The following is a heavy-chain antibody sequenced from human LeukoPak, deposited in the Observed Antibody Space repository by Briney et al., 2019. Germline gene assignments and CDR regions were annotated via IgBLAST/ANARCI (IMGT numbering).Heavy chain of an antibody. D-gene: IGHD2-15*01. J-gene: IGHJ5*02. CDR1: GVSLSGYY. CDR2: INHSGST. V-gene: IGHV4-34*01. CDR3: ARGRGRVVAVPYNWFDP. Sequence: SETLSLTCAVYGVSLSGYYWSWIPQPPGKGLEWIGEINHSGSTNYNPSLKSRVTISVDTSKNQFSLKLSSVTAADTAVYYCARGRGRVVAVPYNWFDPWGQGTLVTVSS.